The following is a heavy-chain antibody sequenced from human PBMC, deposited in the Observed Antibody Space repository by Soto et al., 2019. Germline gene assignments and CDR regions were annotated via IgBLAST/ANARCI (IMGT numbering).Heavy chain of an antibody. Sequence: ASEKVSCKASGYTFTSYAMHWVRQAPGQRLEWMGWINAGNGNTKYSQKFQGRVTITRDTSASTAYMELSSLRSEDTAVYYCASSIFGQLAPDYYYYYMDVWGKGTTVTVSS. CDR2: INAGNGNT. J-gene: IGHJ6*03. V-gene: IGHV1-3*01. D-gene: IGHD3-9*01. CDR1: GYTFTSYA. CDR3: ASSIFGQLAPDYYYYYMDV.